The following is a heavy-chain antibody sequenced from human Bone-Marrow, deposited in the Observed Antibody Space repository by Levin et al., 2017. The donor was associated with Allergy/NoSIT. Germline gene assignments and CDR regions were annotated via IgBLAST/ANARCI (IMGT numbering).Heavy chain of an antibody. D-gene: IGHD3-22*01. CDR2: ISPYNGNT. V-gene: IGHV1-18*01. CDR1: GYSFSLHG. Sequence: GASVKVSCRASGYSFSLHGISWVRQAPGQGLEWMGWISPYNGNTDYAQKFQGRVSMTTDTSSSTVYMEVMSLRSDDTAMYYCARVDYFESSGYFSIWGQGTLVTVSS. J-gene: IGHJ4*02. CDR3: ARVDYFESSGYFSI.